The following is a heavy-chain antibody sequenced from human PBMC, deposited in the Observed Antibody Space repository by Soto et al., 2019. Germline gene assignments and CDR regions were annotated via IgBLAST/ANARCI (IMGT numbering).Heavy chain of an antibody. CDR3: ARYYYDSSGYYGNWFDP. J-gene: IGHJ5*02. D-gene: IGHD3-22*01. CDR1: GYTFTSYG. V-gene: IGHV1-18*04. Sequence: QVQLVQSGAEVKKPGASVKVSCKASGYTFTSYGISWVRQAPGQGLEWMGWISAYNGNTNYAQKLQGRVTMTTDTSTSTAYRKLRSLRSDDTAVYYCARYYYDSSGYYGNWFDPWGQGTLVTVSS. CDR2: ISAYNGNT.